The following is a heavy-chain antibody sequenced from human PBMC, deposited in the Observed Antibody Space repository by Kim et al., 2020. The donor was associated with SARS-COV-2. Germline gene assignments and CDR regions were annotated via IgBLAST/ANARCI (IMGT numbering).Heavy chain of an antibody. V-gene: IGHV3-13*05. CDR3: ARGSVIARAGDVRSSGWDWGDYYYGMDV. D-gene: IGHD6-19*01. Sequence: GGSLRLSCAASGFTFSYYDMFWVRQVTGKGLEWVSAIGAAGDPSYPGSVKGRFTISRENAKNSLYLQMNSLRAGDTAVYYCARGSVIARAGDVRSSGWDWGDYYYGMDVWGQGTTVTVSS. J-gene: IGHJ6*02. CDR2: IGAAGDP. CDR1: GFTFSYYD.